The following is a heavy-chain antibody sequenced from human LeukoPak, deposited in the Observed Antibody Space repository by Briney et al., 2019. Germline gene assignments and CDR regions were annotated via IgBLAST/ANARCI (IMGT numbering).Heavy chain of an antibody. Sequence: EASVKVSCKASGNTFTGYYMHWVRQAPGQGLEWMGWINPNSGGTNSAQKFQGRVTMTRDTSISTAYMELRSLRSDDTAVYYCARGISISGLVIISHFDYWGQGTLVAVSS. CDR1: GNTFTGYY. D-gene: IGHD3-3*01. CDR3: ARGISISGLVIISHFDY. J-gene: IGHJ4*02. CDR2: INPNSGGT. V-gene: IGHV1-2*02.